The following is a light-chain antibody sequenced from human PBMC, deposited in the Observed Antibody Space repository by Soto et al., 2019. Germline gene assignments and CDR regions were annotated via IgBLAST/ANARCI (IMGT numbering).Light chain of an antibody. CDR2: GAS. CDR3: QQYNNWPLT. J-gene: IGKJ4*01. V-gene: IGKV3-15*01. CDR1: QSVSGN. Sequence: EIVMTQSPATLSVSPGERATLSCRASQSVSGNLDWYQQKPGQAPRLLIYGASTRATGIPARFSGSGSGTEVTLTISSLQSEDFAVYYCQQYNNWPLTFGGGTKVEIK.